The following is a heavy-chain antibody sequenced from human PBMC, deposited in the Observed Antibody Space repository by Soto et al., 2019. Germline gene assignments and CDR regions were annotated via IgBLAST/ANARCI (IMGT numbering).Heavy chain of an antibody. Sequence: SVKVSCKASGGTFSSYAISWVRQAPGQGLEWMGGIIPIFGTANYAQKFQGRVTITADESTSTAYMELSSLRSEDTAVYYCARDGWRYDFWSGYSPRYFDYWGQGTLVTVSS. D-gene: IGHD3-3*01. V-gene: IGHV1-69*13. CDR2: IIPIFGTA. J-gene: IGHJ4*02. CDR1: GGTFSSYA. CDR3: ARDGWRYDFWSGYSPRYFDY.